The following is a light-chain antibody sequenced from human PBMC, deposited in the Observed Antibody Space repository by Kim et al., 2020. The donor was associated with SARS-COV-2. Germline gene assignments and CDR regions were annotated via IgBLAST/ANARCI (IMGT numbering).Light chain of an antibody. J-gene: IGKJ1*01. CDR1: QSISRW. V-gene: IGKV1-5*03. Sequence: DIQMTQSPSTLSASVGDRVTITCRASQSISRWLACYQQKPGKAPKLLIYRASSLESGVPSRFSGSGSGTEFTLTISSLQPDDFATYYCQQYNSYSRTFGQGTKVDIK. CDR3: QQYNSYSRT. CDR2: RAS.